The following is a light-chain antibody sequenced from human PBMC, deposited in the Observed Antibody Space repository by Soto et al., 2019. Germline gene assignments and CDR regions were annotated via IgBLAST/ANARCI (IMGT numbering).Light chain of an antibody. J-gene: IGKJ1*01. CDR2: GTS. V-gene: IGKV1-6*01. CDR1: QAIRTE. CDR3: LQDYSYPRT. Sequence: AIQMTQYPSSLSASVGDRVIITCRASQAIRTELGWYQQRPGKAPKLLIYGTSNLQSGVPSRFSGSGSGTDFTLTINGLQPEDFATYYCLQDYSYPRTFGQGTKVDVK.